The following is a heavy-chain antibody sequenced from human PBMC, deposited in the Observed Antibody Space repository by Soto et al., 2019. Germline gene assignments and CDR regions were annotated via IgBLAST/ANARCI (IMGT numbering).Heavy chain of an antibody. D-gene: IGHD2-8*01. V-gene: IGHV1-18*01. CDR3: ARDIESVTAKHFFYYYAMDV. Sequence: VSSVKVSCKAPGFTFSNYVLNWVRQAPGQGLEWMGWVSANNGHTNYAQNLQGRVSMTTDTSTSTAYMELRGLTFDDTAVYYCARDIESVTAKHFFYYYAMDVWG. CDR2: VSANNGHT. J-gene: IGHJ6*02. CDR1: GFTFSNYV.